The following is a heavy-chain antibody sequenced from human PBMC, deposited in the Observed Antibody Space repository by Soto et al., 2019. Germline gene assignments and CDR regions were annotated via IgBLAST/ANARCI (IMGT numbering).Heavy chain of an antibody. Sequence: QVQLVQSGAEVKKPGASVKVSCKASGYTFSSYHISWVRQAPGQGLEWMGWISAYNGNTNYAQMLQGRVTMTTATSTSTAYMELRILRSDDTALYYCSRDGPPPVYWGQGTLVTVSS. V-gene: IGHV1-18*01. CDR2: ISAYNGNT. CDR3: SRDGPPPVY. J-gene: IGHJ4*02. CDR1: GYTFSSYH.